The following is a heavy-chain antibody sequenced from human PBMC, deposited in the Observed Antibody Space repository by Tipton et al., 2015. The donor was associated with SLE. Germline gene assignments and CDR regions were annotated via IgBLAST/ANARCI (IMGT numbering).Heavy chain of an antibody. CDR3: AREGAAAYYYMDV. CDR2: ISYSGST. J-gene: IGHJ6*03. Sequence: TLSLICTVSGASIGSSIYYWGWIRQPPGKGLEWIGSISYSGSTYYNPSLKSRVTISVDTSKNQFSLKLSSVTAADTAVYYCAREGAAAYYYMDVWGKGTTVTVSS. V-gene: IGHV4-39*07. D-gene: IGHD3-16*01. CDR1: GASIGSSIYY.